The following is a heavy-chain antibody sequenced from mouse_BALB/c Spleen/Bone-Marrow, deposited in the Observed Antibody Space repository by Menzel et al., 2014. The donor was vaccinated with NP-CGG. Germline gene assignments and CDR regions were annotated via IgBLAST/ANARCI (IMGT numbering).Heavy chain of an antibody. Sequence: DVHMVESGGGLVQPGGSLKLSCAASGFDFSRYWMSWVRQAPGKGLEWIGEINPDSRTINYSPSLKDKFIISRDNAKNTLYLRLNKVRSEDTALYYCARPDYYGYLNYWGQGTTLTVPS. J-gene: IGHJ2*01. CDR2: INPDSRTI. CDR1: GFDFSRYW. D-gene: IGHD1-1*01. CDR3: ARPDYYGYLNY. V-gene: IGHV4-1*02.